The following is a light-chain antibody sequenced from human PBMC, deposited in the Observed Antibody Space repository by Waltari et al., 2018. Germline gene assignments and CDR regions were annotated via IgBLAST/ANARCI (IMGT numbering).Light chain of an antibody. CDR1: QSITNW. CDR2: KES. CDR3: QQYDNYWT. J-gene: IGKJ1*01. V-gene: IGKV1-5*03. Sequence: IQMTQSPSPLSASVGDSVTITCRASQSITNWLAWYQQKPGKAPKLLIYKESNLESGVPSRFSGSGSGTEFTLTISSLQPDDFATYYCQQYDNYWTFGQGTKVEIK.